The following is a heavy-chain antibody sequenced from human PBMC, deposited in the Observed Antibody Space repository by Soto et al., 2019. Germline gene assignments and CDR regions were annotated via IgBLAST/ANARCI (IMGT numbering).Heavy chain of an antibody. Sequence: QVPLQESGPGLVKPSETLSLNCAVFGGSMSSSTYYWGWIRQPPGKGLEWIGGMDYSGRAYYNPSLKSRVTISVDTAKNKFSLRLNSVTAADTAAYYCARHKRITAVGVAQIRGIFDYWGQGDLVTVSS. V-gene: IGHV4-39*01. CDR1: GGSMSSSTYY. CDR2: MDYSGRA. D-gene: IGHD3-3*01. CDR3: ARHKRITAVGVAQIRGIFDY. J-gene: IGHJ4*02.